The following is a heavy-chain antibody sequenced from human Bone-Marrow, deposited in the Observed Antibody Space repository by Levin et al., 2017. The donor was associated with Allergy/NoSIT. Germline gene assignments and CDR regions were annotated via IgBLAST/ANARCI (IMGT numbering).Heavy chain of an antibody. CDR1: GFTFSSYG. D-gene: IGHD6-6*01. CDR2: ISYDGSNK. Sequence: GGSLRLSCAASGFTFSSYGMHWVRQAPGKGLEWVAVISYDGSNKYYADSVKGRFTISRDNSKNTLYLQMNSLRPEDTAVYYCAKTLEYSSPSENYWGQGTLVTVSS. CDR3: AKTLEYSSPSENY. J-gene: IGHJ4*02. V-gene: IGHV3-30*18.